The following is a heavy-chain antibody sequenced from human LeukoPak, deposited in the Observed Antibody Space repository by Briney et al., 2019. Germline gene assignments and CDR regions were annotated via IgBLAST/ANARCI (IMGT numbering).Heavy chain of an antibody. CDR3: ARGVNSGSYWNWFDP. CDR1: GGTFSSYA. V-gene: IGHV1-69*04. D-gene: IGHD1-26*01. Sequence: ASVKVSCKASGGTFSSYAISWVRQAPGQGLEWMGRIIPILGIANYAQKFQGRVTITADKSTSTAYMELSSLRSEDTAVCYCARGVNSGSYWNWFDPWGQGTLVTVSS. CDR2: IIPILGIA. J-gene: IGHJ5*02.